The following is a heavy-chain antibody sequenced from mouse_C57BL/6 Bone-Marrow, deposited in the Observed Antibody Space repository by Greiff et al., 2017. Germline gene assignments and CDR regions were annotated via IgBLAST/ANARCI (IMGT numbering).Heavy chain of an antibody. V-gene: IGHV1-80*01. CDR1: GYAFSSYW. J-gene: IGHJ4*01. D-gene: IGHD2-4*01. CDR3: AREGDDYDVGYAMDY. CDR2: IYPGDGDT. Sequence: VQLQQSGAELVKPGASVKISCKASGYAFSSYWMNWVKQRPGKGLEWIGQIYPGDGDTNFNGKFKGTATLTADKSSSTAYMQLSSLTSEDSAVYFCAREGDDYDVGYAMDYWGQGTSVTVSS.